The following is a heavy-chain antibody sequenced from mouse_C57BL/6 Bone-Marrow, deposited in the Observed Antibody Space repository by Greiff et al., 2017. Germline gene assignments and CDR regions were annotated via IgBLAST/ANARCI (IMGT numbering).Heavy chain of an antibody. D-gene: IGHD1-1*01. CDR1: GYTFTSYW. Sequence: VQLQQSGAELVKPGASVKLSCKASGYTFTSYWMHWVKQRPGQGLEWIGMIHPNSGSTNYNEKFKSKATLTVDKSSSTAYMHLSSLTSEDSAVYYCARSYGSCWVAYWGQGTLVTVSA. CDR2: IHPNSGST. J-gene: IGHJ3*01. CDR3: ARSYGSCWVAY. V-gene: IGHV1-64*01.